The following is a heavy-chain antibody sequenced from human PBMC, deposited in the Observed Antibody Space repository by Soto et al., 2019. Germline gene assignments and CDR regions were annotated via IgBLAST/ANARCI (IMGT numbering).Heavy chain of an antibody. CDR2: ISAYNGNT. D-gene: IGHD3-10*01. Sequence: VASVNVSCKASGYTFTSYGISWVRQAPGQGLEWMGWISAYNGNTNYAQKLQGRVTMTTDTSTSTAYMELRSLRSDDTAVYYCAREGYYGSGSYPGPVPALYWGQGTLVTVSS. CDR1: GYTFTSYG. CDR3: AREGYYGSGSYPGPVPALY. V-gene: IGHV1-18*01. J-gene: IGHJ4*02.